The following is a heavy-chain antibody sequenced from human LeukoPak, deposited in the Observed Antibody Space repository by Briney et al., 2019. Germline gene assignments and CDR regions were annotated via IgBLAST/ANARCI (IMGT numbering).Heavy chain of an antibody. Sequence: PGGSLRLSCAASGFPFSSYAMSWVRHAPGKGLEWVSALSGSGGRPYSADSVKGRFTISRDNSKNTLYRQMNSLRAEDTAVYYCAKDRVVVTARFDYWGQGTLVTVSS. CDR1: GFPFSSYA. CDR2: LSGSGGRP. CDR3: AKDRVVVTARFDY. D-gene: IGHD2-21*02. V-gene: IGHV3-23*01. J-gene: IGHJ4*02.